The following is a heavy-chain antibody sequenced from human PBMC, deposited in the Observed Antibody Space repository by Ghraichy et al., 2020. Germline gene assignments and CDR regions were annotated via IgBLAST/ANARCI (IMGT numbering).Heavy chain of an antibody. CDR3: ASRPSYWGPSDYYYGMDV. J-gene: IGHJ6*02. D-gene: IGHD3-16*01. CDR1: GGSVSSGSYY. CDR2: IYYSGST. V-gene: IGHV4-61*01. Sequence: SETLSLTCTVSGGSVSSGSYYWSWIRQPPGKGLEWIGYIYYSGSTNYNPSLKSRVTISVDTSKNQFSLKLSSVTAADTAVYYCASRPSYWGPSDYYYGMDVWGQGTTVTVSS.